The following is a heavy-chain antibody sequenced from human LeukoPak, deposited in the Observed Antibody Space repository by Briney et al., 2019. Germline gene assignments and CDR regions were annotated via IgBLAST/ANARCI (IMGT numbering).Heavy chain of an antibody. CDR2: ISSSSSTI. CDR1: GFAFSSYS. J-gene: IGHJ4*02. D-gene: IGHD3-10*01. V-gene: IGHV3-48*01. CDR3: ARDLWFGEWKD. Sequence: PGGSLRLSCAASGFAFSSYSMNWVRQAPGKGLEWVSYISSSSSTIYYADSVKGRFTISRDNAKNSLYLQMNSLRAEDTAVYYCARDLWFGEWKDWGEGTLVTVSS.